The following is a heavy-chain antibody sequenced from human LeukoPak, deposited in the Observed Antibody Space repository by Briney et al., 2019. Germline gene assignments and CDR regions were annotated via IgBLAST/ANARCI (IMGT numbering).Heavy chain of an antibody. CDR2: INSDGSST. CDR1: GFTFSTYW. D-gene: IGHD4-17*01. V-gene: IGHV3-74*01. CDR3: ARDLRTTGAFDI. J-gene: IGHJ3*02. Sequence: GGSLRLSCAASGFTFSTYWMHWVRQAPGKGLVWVSRINSDGSSTRYADSVKGRFTISRDNAKNTLYLQMNSLRAEDTAVYHCARDLRTTGAFDIWGQGTMVTVSS.